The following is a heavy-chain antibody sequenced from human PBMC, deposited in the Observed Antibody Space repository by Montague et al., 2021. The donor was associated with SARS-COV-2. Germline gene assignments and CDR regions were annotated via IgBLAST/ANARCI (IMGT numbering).Heavy chain of an antibody. CDR1: GGSISSSSYY. D-gene: IGHD3-22*01. CDR2: IYYSGST. J-gene: IGHJ4*02. Sequence: SETLSLTCTVSGGSISSSSYYWGWIRQPPGKGLEWIGSIYYSGSTXYKPSLKSRVTISVDTSKNQFSLKLSSVTAADTAVYYCARFPYYYDSSGSFDYWGQGTLVTVSS. CDR3: ARFPYYYDSSGSFDY. V-gene: IGHV4-39*01.